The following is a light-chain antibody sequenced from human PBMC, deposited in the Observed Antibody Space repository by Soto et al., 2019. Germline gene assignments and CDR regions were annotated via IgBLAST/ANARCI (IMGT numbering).Light chain of an antibody. CDR2: DAF. Sequence: EIILTQSPDTLSLSPGERATLSCRASQTVSSNYLAWCQQRPGQAPRLLIYDAFNRATGVPARFRGSGSGTDFTLTISRLEPEDFAVYYCQQYRTFGQGTKVDIK. J-gene: IGKJ1*01. CDR1: QTVSSNY. CDR3: QQYRT. V-gene: IGKV3-20*01.